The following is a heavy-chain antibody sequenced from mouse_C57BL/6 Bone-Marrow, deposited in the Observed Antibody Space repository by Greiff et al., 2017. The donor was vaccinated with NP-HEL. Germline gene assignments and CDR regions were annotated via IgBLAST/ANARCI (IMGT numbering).Heavy chain of an antibody. CDR2: INYDGSST. CDR3: ARDRGDYYGSRNWYFDV. D-gene: IGHD1-1*01. Sequence: VQLKESEGGLVQPGSSMKLSCTASGFTFSDYYMAWVRQVPEKGLEWVANINYDGSSTYYLDSLKSRFIISRDNAKNILYLQMSSLKSEDTATYYCARDRGDYYGSRNWYFDVWGTGTTVTVSS. CDR1: GFTFSDYY. J-gene: IGHJ1*03. V-gene: IGHV5-16*01.